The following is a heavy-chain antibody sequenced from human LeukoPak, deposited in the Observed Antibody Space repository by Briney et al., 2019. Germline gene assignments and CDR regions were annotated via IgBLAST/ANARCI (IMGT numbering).Heavy chain of an antibody. J-gene: IGHJ3*01. Sequence: ASVKVSCKASGYTFTSYGISWVRQAPGQGLEWMGWISAYNGNTNYAQKLQGRVTMTTDTSTSTAYMELSSLRSEDTAVYYCAIMGWYDEFDVWGQGTMVTVSS. CDR3: AIMGWYDEFDV. CDR2: ISAYNGNT. D-gene: IGHD2-15*01. V-gene: IGHV1-18*01. CDR1: GYTFTSYG.